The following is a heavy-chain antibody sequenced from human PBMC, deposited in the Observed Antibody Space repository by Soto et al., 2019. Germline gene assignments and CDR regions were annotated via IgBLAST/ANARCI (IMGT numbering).Heavy chain of an antibody. CDR3: GRDRGELEQRDDMDV. D-gene: IGHD1-1*01. Sequence: QVQLVQSGAEVKKPGASVKVSCKASGGTFSSYTISWVRQAPGQGLEWMGGIIPSLGIANYAQTFQGRVTITADKSKRQAYMEVSSLRSEDTTGYYCGRDRGELEQRDDMDVWGPGTPGTVS. CDR1: GGTFSSYT. CDR2: IIPSLGIA. V-gene: IGHV1-69*08. J-gene: IGHJ6*01.